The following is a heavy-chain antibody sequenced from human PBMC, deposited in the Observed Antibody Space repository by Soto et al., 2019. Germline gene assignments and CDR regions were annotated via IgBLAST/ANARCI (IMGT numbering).Heavy chain of an antibody. D-gene: IGHD3-3*01. CDR1: GGSISSSSYY. CDR3: ARRADTDYDFWSGYYFDY. Sequence: QLQLQESGPGLVKPSETLSLTCTVSGGSISSSSYYWGWIRQPPGKGLEWIGSIYYSGSTYYNPSLKSRVPTSEDTSKIQFPLKLRSVTAADTAGYYWARRADTDYDFWSGYYFDYWGQGTLVTVSS. CDR2: IYYSGST. J-gene: IGHJ4*02. V-gene: IGHV4-39*01.